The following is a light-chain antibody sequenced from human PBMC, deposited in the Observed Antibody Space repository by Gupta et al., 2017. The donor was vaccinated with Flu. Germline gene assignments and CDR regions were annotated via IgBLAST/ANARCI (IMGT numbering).Light chain of an antibody. Sequence: EIVMTQSPATLSVSPGERATLSCRASQSVSSNLAWYQQKPGQAPRLLIYGSSTRATGIPARFSGSGSGTDFTLTISSRQSEDFAVYYCQQYNNWPPSTFGQGTKLEIK. J-gene: IGKJ2*01. CDR3: QQYNNWPPST. CDR2: GSS. CDR1: QSVSSN. V-gene: IGKV3-15*01.